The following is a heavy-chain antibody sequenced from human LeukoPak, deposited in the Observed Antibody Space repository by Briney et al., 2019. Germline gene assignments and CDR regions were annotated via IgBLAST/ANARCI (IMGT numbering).Heavy chain of an antibody. J-gene: IGHJ4*02. Sequence: GASVNVSCKASGGTFSSYAISWVRQAPGQGLEWMGGIIPIFGTANYAQKFQGRVTITTDESTSTAYMELSSLRSEDTAVYYCARDLIYGNWNYRAKFDYWGQGALVTVSS. D-gene: IGHD1-7*01. CDR1: GGTFSSYA. CDR3: ARDLIYGNWNYRAKFDY. V-gene: IGHV1-69*05. CDR2: IIPIFGTA.